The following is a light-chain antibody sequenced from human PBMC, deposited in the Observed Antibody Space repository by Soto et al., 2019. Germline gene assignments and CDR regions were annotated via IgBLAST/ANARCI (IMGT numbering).Light chain of an antibody. CDR1: QSVSSN. V-gene: IGKV3-15*01. Sequence: VMTQSPATLSESPGARAPLSCRASQSVSSNLAWYQQKPGQAPRLLIFGASTRATAFPTRFSGRGSGTEFTLTISRLQYADFALYYCRQYHDWPPWPFGQGTNVAIK. J-gene: IGKJ1*01. CDR3: RQYHDWPPWP. CDR2: GAS.